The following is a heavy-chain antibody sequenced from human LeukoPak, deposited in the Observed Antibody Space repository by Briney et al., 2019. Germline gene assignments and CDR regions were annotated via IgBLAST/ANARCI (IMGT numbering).Heavy chain of an antibody. CDR1: GFTFSSYS. Sequence: GGSLRLSCVASGFTFSSYSMNWVRQAPGKGLEWVGRIKSKTDGGTTDYAAPVKGRFTISRDDSKNTLYLQMNSLKTEDTAVYYCTTNCGGDCYPTGDYWGQGTLVTVSS. CDR3: TTNCGGDCYPTGDY. D-gene: IGHD2-21*02. J-gene: IGHJ4*02. CDR2: IKSKTDGGTT. V-gene: IGHV3-15*01.